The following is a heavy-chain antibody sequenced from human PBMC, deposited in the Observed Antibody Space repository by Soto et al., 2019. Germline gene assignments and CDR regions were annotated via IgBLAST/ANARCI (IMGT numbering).Heavy chain of an antibody. D-gene: IGHD2-15*01. J-gene: IGHJ6*02. CDR2: INPNSGGT. Sequence: ASVKVSCKASGYTFTGYYMHWVRQAPGQGLEWMGWINPNSGGTNYAQKFQGWVTMTRDTSISTAYMELSRLRSDDTAVYYCARGASSCSGGSCYGMDVWGQGTTVTVSS. CDR3: ARGASSCSGGSCYGMDV. V-gene: IGHV1-2*04. CDR1: GYTFTGYY.